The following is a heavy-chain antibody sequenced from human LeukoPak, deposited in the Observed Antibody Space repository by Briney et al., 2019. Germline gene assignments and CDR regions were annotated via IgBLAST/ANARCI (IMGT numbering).Heavy chain of an antibody. Sequence: SETLSLTCAVYGGSFSGSYWSWIRQPPGKGLEWIGEINHSGSTNYNPSLKSRVTISVDTSKNQFSLKLSSVTAADTAVYYCARQFYGDSPHDYWGQGTLVTVSS. CDR1: GGSFSGSY. V-gene: IGHV4-34*01. J-gene: IGHJ4*02. D-gene: IGHD4-17*01. CDR3: ARQFYGDSPHDY. CDR2: INHSGST.